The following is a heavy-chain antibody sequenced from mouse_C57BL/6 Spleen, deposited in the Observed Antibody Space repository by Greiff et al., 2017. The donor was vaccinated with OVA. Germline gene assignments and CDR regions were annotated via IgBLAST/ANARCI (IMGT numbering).Heavy chain of an antibody. CDR2: IRSKSNNYAT. CDR1: GFSFNTYA. J-gene: IGHJ2*01. Sequence: DVMLVESGGGLVQPKGSLKLSCAASGFSFNTYAMNWVRQAPGKGLEWVARIRSKSNNYATYYAESVKDRFTISRDDSESMLYLQMNNLKTEDTAMYYCVRGGYFDYWGQGTTLTVSS. V-gene: IGHV10-1*01. CDR3: VRGGYFDY.